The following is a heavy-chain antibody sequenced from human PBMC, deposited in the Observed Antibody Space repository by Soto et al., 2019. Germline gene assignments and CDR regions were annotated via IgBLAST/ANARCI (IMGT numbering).Heavy chain of an antibody. CDR2: ISSSSTTI. Sequence: EVQLVESGGGLVQPGGSLRLSCAASGFTFSSYSMNWVRQAPGKGLEWVSYISSSSTTIYYADSVKGRFTISRDNAKNSLYLQMDSLRVEDTAVYYCAKGLYGGYDGVPHYWGQGTLVTVSS. CDR1: GFTFSSYS. J-gene: IGHJ4*02. CDR3: AKGLYGGYDGVPHY. D-gene: IGHD5-12*01. V-gene: IGHV3-48*01.